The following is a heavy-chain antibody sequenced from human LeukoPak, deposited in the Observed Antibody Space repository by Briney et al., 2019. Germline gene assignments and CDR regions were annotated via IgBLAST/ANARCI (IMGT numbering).Heavy chain of an antibody. CDR2: INHSGST. CDR3: ARGREWLLRRVHYFDY. CDR1: SGSYSDYY. Sequence: PSEHLSLTSAVHSGSYSDYYWSWIRKPPGKGLECFAQINHSGSTNYNPSLKSRVTISVDTSKNQFSLKLSSVTAADTAVYYCARGREWLLRRVHYFDYWGQGTLVTVSS. D-gene: IGHD3-3*01. J-gene: IGHJ4*02. V-gene: IGHV4-34*01.